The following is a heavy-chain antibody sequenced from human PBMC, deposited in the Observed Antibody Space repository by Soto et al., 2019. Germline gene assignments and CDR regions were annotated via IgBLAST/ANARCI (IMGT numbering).Heavy chain of an antibody. J-gene: IGHJ6*03. CDR1: GGSISSYY. V-gene: IGHV4-59*01. CDR3: ARNYYYYYYMDV. Sequence: SETLSLTCTVSGGSISSYYWSWIRRPPGKGLEWIGYIYYSGSTNYNPSLKSRVTISVDTSKNQFSLKLSSVTAADTAVYYCARNYYYYYYMDVWGKGTTVTVSS. CDR2: IYYSGST.